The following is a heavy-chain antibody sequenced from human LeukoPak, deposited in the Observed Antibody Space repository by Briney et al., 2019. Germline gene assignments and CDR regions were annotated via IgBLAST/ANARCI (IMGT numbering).Heavy chain of an antibody. V-gene: IGHV3-21*01. Sequence: GGSLRLSCAASGFTFSSYSMNWVRQAPGKGLEWVSSISSSSSYIYYADSVKGRFTISRDNAKNSLYLQMNSLRADDTAVYYCARGPESSAFDLWGQGALVTVSS. J-gene: IGHJ4*02. D-gene: IGHD5/OR15-5a*01. CDR3: ARGPESSAFDL. CDR2: ISSSSSYI. CDR1: GFTFSSYS.